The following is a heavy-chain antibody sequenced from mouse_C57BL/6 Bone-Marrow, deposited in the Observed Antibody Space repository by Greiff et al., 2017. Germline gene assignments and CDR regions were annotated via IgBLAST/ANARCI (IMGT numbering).Heavy chain of an antibody. CDR3: ARFAY. CDR2: FSSGGSYT. Sequence: DVHLVESGGDLVKPGGSLKLSCAASGFTFSSYGMSWVRQTPAKSLEWVATFSSGGSYTNYPDRVKGRFTISRDTAKNTLSLQMSSLKSGDTAMYYCARFAYWGQGTLVTVSA. V-gene: IGHV5-6*01. CDR1: GFTFSSYG. J-gene: IGHJ3*01.